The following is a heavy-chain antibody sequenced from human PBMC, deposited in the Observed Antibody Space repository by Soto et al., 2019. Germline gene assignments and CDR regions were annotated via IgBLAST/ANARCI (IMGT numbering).Heavy chain of an antibody. J-gene: IGHJ3*02. CDR3: ARERPCSGGSCYSDAFDI. CDR1: GGTFSSYT. D-gene: IGHD2-15*01. V-gene: IGHV1-69*08. Sequence: QVQLVQSGAEVKKPGSSVKVSCKASGGTFSSYTISWVRQAPGQGLEWMGRIIPILGIANYAYKFQGSVTITEEKSARKAYIGMNSLKSEDTAVYYCARERPCSGGSCYSDAFDIWGQGTMVTVSS. CDR2: IIPILGIA.